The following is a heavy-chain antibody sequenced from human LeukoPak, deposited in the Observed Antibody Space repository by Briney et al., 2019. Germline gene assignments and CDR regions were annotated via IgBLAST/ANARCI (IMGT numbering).Heavy chain of an antibody. CDR1: GGSISSYY. CDR3: AREALNAYDSSGYYA. D-gene: IGHD3-22*01. V-gene: IGHV4-59*01. Sequence: PSETLSLTSTFSGGSISSYYWSWIRQPPGKGLEWIGYIYYSGSTNYNPSLKSRVTISVDTSKNQFSLKLSSVTAADTAVYYCAREALNAYDSSGYYAWGQGTLVTVSS. CDR2: IYYSGST. J-gene: IGHJ4*02.